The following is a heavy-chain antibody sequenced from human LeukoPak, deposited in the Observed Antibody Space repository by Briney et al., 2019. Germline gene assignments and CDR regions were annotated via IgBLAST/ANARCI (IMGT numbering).Heavy chain of an antibody. J-gene: IGHJ4*02. CDR2: INTNTGNP. CDR1: GYTFTGYY. CDR3: ARQGPGYCGSTRCYGIGH. V-gene: IGHV7-4-1*02. D-gene: IGHD2-2*01. Sequence: ASVKVSCKASGYTFTGYYMHWVRQAPGQDLEWMGWINTNTGNPTYAQGFTGRFVFSLDTSVSTTYLQISSLEAEDTAVYYCARQGPGYCGSTRCYGIGHWGQGTLVTVSS.